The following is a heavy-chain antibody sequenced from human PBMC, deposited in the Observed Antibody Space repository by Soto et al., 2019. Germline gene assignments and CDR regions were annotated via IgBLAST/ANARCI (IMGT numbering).Heavy chain of an antibody. J-gene: IGHJ4*02. V-gene: IGHV3-21*01. CDR3: ARGTFTVPSPIPHDY. CDR1: GFTFSSYS. D-gene: IGHD3-16*01. Sequence: GGSLRLSCAASGFTFSSYSMNWVRQAPGKGLEWVSSISSSSSYIYYADSVKGRFTISRDNAKNSLYLQMNSLRAEDTAVYYCARGTFTVPSPIPHDYWGQGTLVTVSS. CDR2: ISSSSSYI.